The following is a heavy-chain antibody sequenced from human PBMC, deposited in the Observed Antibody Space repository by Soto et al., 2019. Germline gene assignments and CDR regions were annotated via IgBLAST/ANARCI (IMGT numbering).Heavy chain of an antibody. J-gene: IGHJ4*02. CDR1: GGTFSSYA. CDR3: ARDSPTYGGNEYYFDY. V-gene: IGHV1-69*06. CDR2: IIPIFGTA. Sequence: QVQLVQSGAEVKKPGSSVKVSCKASGGTFSSYAISWVRQAPGQGLEWMGGIIPIFGTANYSQKFQGRVTMTADKSTSTAYMELSSLRSEDTAVYYRARDSPTYGGNEYYFDYWGQGTLVTVSS. D-gene: IGHD4-17*01.